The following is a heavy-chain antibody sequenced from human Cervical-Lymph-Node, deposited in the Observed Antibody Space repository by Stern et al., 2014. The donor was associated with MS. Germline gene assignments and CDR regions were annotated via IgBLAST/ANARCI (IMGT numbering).Heavy chain of an antibody. CDR3: ATHGGSSFQMDV. CDR1: GYSFTDFN. Sequence: VHLVESGAEVKKPGASVKVSCKASGYSFTDFNTHWVRQAPGQGLEWMGRISPHTGGARYAEKFQGRVTMTRDTPITTAYMELDRLTSDDTAVYYCATHGGSSFQMDVWGQGTTVTVSS. V-gene: IGHV1-2*06. J-gene: IGHJ6*02. D-gene: IGHD6-13*01. CDR2: ISPHTGGA.